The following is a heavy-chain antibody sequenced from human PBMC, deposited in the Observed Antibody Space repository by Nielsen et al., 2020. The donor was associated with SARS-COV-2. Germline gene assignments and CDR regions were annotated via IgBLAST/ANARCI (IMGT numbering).Heavy chain of an antibody. CDR2: VYYSGST. CDR3: ARDSFERGYSSPDY. D-gene: IGHD5-18*01. J-gene: IGHJ4*02. CDR1: GGSVNTGGYY. Sequence: SETLSLTCTVSGGSVNTGGYYWSWIRQPPGRGLEWIGYVYYSGSTNYNPSLKSRVTISLDTSKSQFSLRLTSVTAEDTAVYYCARDSFERGYSSPDYWGQGTLVTVSS. V-gene: IGHV4-61*08.